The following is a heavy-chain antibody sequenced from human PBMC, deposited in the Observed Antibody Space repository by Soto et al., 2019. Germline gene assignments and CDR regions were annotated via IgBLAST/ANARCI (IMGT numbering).Heavy chain of an antibody. J-gene: IGHJ5*02. D-gene: IGHD1-26*01. V-gene: IGHV4-39*01. CDR3: ARPHWETRGGGCWFDP. CDR2: IYYSGST. CDR1: GGSISSSSYY. Sequence: QLQLQESGPGLVKPSETLSLTCTVSGGSISSSSYYWGWIRQPPGKGLEWIGSIYYSGSTYYNPSLKSRVTISVDTSKNQFSLKLGSVTAADTAVYYCARPHWETRGGGCWFDPWGQGTLVTVSS.